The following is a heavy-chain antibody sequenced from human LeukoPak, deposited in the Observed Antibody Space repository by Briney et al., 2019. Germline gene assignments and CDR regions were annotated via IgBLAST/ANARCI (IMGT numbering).Heavy chain of an antibody. J-gene: IGHJ4*02. V-gene: IGHV4-59*01. CDR2: IYYSGST. D-gene: IGHD4-17*01. CDR1: GGSISSYY. CDR3: AREGDYGDHRYFDY. Sequence: PSETLSLTCTVSGGSISSYYWSWIRQPPGKGLEWIGYIYYSGSTNYNPSLKSRVTISVDTSKNQFSLKLSSVTAADTAVYYCAREGDYGDHRYFDYWGQGTLVTVSS.